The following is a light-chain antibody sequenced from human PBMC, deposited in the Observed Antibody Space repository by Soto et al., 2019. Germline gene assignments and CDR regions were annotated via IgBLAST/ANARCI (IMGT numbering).Light chain of an antibody. Sequence: DVVMTQSPLSLPVTLGQPASISCRSSQSLVYSDGNTYLNWFQQRPGQSPRRLIYKVSNRDSGVPDRISGSGSGTDFTLKISRVEAEYVGVYYCMQGTHWLLTFGQGTRLEIK. V-gene: IGKV2-30*01. J-gene: IGKJ5*01. CDR3: MQGTHWLLT. CDR1: QSLVYSDGNTY. CDR2: KVS.